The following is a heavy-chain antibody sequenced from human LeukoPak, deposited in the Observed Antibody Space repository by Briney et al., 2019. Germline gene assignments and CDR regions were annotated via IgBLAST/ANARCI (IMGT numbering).Heavy chain of an antibody. V-gene: IGHV3-53*01. Sequence: PSETLSLTCTVSGGSISSYYWSWVRQAPGKGLEWVSVIYSGGSTYYADSVKGRFTISRDNSKNTLYLQMNSLRAEDTAVYYCARDSSSGWLFDYWGQGTLVTVSS. CDR3: ARDSSSGWLFDY. CDR2: IYSGGST. CDR1: GGSISSYY. J-gene: IGHJ4*02. D-gene: IGHD6-19*01.